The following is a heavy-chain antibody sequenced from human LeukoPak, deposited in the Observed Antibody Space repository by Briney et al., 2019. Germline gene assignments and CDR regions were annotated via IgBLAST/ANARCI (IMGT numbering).Heavy chain of an antibody. CDR2: INTNNGDNNSDT. CDR1: GYTFTSYP. J-gene: IGHJ4*02. D-gene: IGHD3-22*01. V-gene: IGHV1-18*01. CDR3: ARCPCCDRTFDY. Sequence: WASVKVSCKASGYTFTSYPICWVRQAPGQGLEWMGWINTNNGDNNSDTNYAQKLQGRATLTTDTSTSTAYMELRSLRSDDTAVYYCARCPCCDRTFDYWGQGTLVTVSS.